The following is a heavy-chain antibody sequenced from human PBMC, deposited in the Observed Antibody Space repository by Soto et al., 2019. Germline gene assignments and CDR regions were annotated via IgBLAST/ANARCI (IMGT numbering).Heavy chain of an antibody. CDR1: GYTFTSYD. J-gene: IGHJ6*02. Sequence: ASVKVSCKASGYTFTSYDINWVRQATGQGLEWMGWMNPNSGNTGYAQKFQGRVTMTRKTSISTAYMELSSLRSEDAAVFYCARRYSISFFYSGMDFLGQGTMVTVSS. CDR3: ARRYSISFFYSGMDF. CDR2: MNPNSGNT. D-gene: IGHD6-6*01. V-gene: IGHV1-8*01.